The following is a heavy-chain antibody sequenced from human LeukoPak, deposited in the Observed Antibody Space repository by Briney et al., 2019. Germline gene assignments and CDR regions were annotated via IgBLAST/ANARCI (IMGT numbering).Heavy chain of an antibody. Sequence: GASVKVSCKASGYTFTGYYMHWVRQAPGQGLEWMGWINPNSGGTNYAQKFQGWVAMTRDRSISTAYMELSRLRSDDTAVYYCARDYYDSSGYSLLVAYWGQGTLVTVSS. CDR2: INPNSGGT. D-gene: IGHD3-22*01. V-gene: IGHV1-2*04. CDR3: ARDYYDSSGYSLLVAY. CDR1: GYTFTGYY. J-gene: IGHJ4*02.